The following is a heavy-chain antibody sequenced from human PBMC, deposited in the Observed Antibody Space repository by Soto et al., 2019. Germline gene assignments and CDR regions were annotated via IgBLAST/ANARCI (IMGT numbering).Heavy chain of an antibody. D-gene: IGHD3-10*01. Sequence: GSRRRIGATTGFIFADFAMRCVRHAPGKGLEWNSFIRSNSFGGTTEYAASVKGRCTIARDDSKSVVYLQMNSLKSEDTAVYYCAREKRFVRQRLYIDYWGLLISVTVSS. CDR1: GFIFADFA. V-gene: IGHV3-49*04. CDR3: AREKRFVRQRLYIDY. J-gene: IGHJ4*02. CDR2: IRSNSFGGTT.